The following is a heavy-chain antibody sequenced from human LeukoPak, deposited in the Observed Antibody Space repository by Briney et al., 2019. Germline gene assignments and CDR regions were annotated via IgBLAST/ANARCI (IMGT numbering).Heavy chain of an antibody. CDR2: ISSSSSTI. Sequence: GGSLRLSCAASGFTFSSYSMNWVRQAPGKGLEWVSYISSSSSTIYYADSVKGRFTISRDNAKKSLYLQMNSLRAEDTAVYYCVRDRGWLSNPGYFDYWGRGTLVTV. V-gene: IGHV3-48*04. CDR1: GFTFSSYS. D-gene: IGHD3-22*01. J-gene: IGHJ4*02. CDR3: VRDRGWLSNPGYFDY.